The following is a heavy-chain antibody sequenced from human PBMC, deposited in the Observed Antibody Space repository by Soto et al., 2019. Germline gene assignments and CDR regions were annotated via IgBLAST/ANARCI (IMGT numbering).Heavy chain of an antibody. CDR2: IDPSDSYT. V-gene: IGHV5-10-1*01. CDR1: GYSFANYW. D-gene: IGHD2-21*02. J-gene: IGHJ4*02. Sequence: GESLKISCKGSGYSFANYWINWVRQMPGKGLEWMGRIDPSDSYTNYSPSFQGHVTISADKSISTAYLQWSSLKASDTAMYYCERHDRQFCGGDCYHDYWGQGTRVTVSS. CDR3: ERHDRQFCGGDCYHDY.